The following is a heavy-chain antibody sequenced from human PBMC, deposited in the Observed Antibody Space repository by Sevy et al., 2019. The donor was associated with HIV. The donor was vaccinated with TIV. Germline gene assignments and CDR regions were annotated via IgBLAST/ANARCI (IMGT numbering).Heavy chain of an antibody. CDR1: GLTFSDYY. CDR3: ARHLYGSGTLRGLNWFDP. CDR2: SSGSGKTI. V-gene: IGHV3-11*01. D-gene: IGHD3-10*01. Sequence: GGSLRLSCAASGLTFSDYYMSWIRQAPGKGLEWISYSSGSGKTIHYADSVKGRFTISRDNAKNLLYLQMNNLGAEDTVIYYCARHLYGSGTLRGLNWFDPWGQGTLVTVSS. J-gene: IGHJ5*02.